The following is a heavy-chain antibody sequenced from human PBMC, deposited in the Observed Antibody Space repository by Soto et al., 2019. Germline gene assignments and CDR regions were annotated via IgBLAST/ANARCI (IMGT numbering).Heavy chain of an antibody. CDR2: IYSGGSA. CDR1: GFTVSSNY. J-gene: IGHJ4*02. D-gene: IGHD5-18*01. V-gene: IGHV3-66*04. CDR3: SRHGFSYGGGYFHY. Sequence: EVQLVESGGGLVQPGGSLRLSCAASGFTVSSNYMSWVRQAAGKGLEWVSVIYSGGSAYYADSVKGRFTISRDNSKNTLYLQMNSLRAEDTAVYYCSRHGFSYGGGYFHYSGQGTLVTVSS.